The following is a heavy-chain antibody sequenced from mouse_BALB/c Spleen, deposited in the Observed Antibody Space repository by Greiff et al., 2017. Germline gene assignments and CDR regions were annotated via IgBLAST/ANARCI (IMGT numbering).Heavy chain of an antibody. D-gene: IGHD2-4*01. CDR2: IWTGGGT. J-gene: IGHJ4*01. CDR1: GFSLTSYG. Sequence: QVQLKESGPSLVQPSQSLSITCTVSGFSLTSYGVHWVRQSPGKGLEWLGVIWTGGGTNYNSAFMSRLSISKDNSKSQVFLKMNSLQTDDTAIYYCVRASYDYGDAMDYWGQGTSVTVSS. CDR3: VRASYDYGDAMDY. V-gene: IGHV2-9-2*01.